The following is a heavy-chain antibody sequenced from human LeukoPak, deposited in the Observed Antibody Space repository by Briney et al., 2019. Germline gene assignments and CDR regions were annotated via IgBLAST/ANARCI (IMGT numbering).Heavy chain of an antibody. Sequence: GRSLRLSCAASGFTFSSYAMDWVRQAPGKGLXXXXFISNDGTNKYYADSVKGRFTISRDNSKNTLYLQMNSLRAEDTAVYYCGRDQGGSIGWYGDYWGQGTLVTVSS. CDR3: GRDQGGSIGWYGDY. D-gene: IGHD6-19*01. CDR1: GFTFSSYA. J-gene: IGHJ4*02. CDR2: ISNDGTNK. V-gene: IGHV3-30*04.